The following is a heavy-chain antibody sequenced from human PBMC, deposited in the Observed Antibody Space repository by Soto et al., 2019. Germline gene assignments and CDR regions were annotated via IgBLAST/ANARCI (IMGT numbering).Heavy chain of an antibody. D-gene: IGHD6-19*01. CDR1: GYSFTSYW. V-gene: IGHV5-51*01. CDR2: IYPGDSDT. J-gene: IGHJ3*02. Sequence: GESLKISRKGSGYSFTSYWIGWVRQMPGKGLEWLGIIYPGDSDTRYSPCFQGQVTISADKSISTAYLQWSSLKASDSAMYYCAGSIAVAVINDAFDIWGQGTMVTVSS. CDR3: AGSIAVAVINDAFDI.